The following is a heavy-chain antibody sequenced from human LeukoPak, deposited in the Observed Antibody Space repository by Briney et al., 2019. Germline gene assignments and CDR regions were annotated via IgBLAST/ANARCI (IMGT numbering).Heavy chain of an antibody. D-gene: IGHD1-1*01. Sequence: GGAPRLFCSASGFTFSAYAMYWVRQAPGRGLEYVSGISNHGGSSFYADSVKGRFTISRDNSKNTLCLQMSSLRAEDAAVYYCVKITSVTGGDCWGQGTRLTVSS. CDR1: GFTFSAYA. J-gene: IGHJ4*02. CDR3: VKITSVTGGDC. CDR2: ISNHGGSS. V-gene: IGHV3-64D*09.